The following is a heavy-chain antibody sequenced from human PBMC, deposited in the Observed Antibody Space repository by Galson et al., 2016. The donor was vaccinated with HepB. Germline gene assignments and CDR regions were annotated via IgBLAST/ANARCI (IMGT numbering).Heavy chain of an antibody. CDR3: AAHKRQRVSDYEDY. CDR1: GFIVTDYW. Sequence: SLKLSCAASGFIVTDYWVHWVRQPPGKGLVWVSRISPDGTTTAYADSVKGRFTISRNPAKNTLYLQMNSLRAEDTAVYFCAAHKRQRVSDYEDYWGQGILVSVSS. D-gene: IGHD6-25*01. J-gene: IGHJ4*02. V-gene: IGHV3-74*01. CDR2: ISPDGTTT.